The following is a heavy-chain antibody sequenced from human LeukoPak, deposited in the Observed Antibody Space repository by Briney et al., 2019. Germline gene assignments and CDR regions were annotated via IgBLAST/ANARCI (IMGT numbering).Heavy chain of an antibody. J-gene: IGHJ5*02. CDR3: ARERLGINWFDP. D-gene: IGHD3-16*01. CDR2: INAGNGNT. Sequence: ASVKVSCKASGYTFTSYAMHWVRQAPGQRLEWMGWINAGNGNTKYSQEFQGRVTITRDTSASTAYMELSSLRSEDMAVYCCARERLGINWFDPWGQGTLVTVSS. V-gene: IGHV1-3*03. CDR1: GYTFTSYA.